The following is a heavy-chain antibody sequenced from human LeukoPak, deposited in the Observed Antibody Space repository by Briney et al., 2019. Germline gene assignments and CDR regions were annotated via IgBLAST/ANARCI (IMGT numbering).Heavy chain of an antibody. CDR2: VSPYSGNT. CDR3: ARGYCSSNSCPPFDY. CDR1: GDTFTNYE. V-gene: IGHV1-8*01. D-gene: IGHD2-2*01. Sequence: ASVKVSCKASGDTFTNYEINWVRQATGQGLEWMGWVSPYSGNTGYAQKFQGRVTMTRNTSISTAYMELSGLRSEDTAVYYCARGYCSSNSCPPFDYWGQGTLVTVSS. J-gene: IGHJ4*02.